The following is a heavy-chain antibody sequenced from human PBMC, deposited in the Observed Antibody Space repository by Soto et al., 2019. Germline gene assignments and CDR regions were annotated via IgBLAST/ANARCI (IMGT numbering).Heavy chain of an antibody. CDR2: IYYSGST. J-gene: IGHJ4*02. CDR1: GASISSSSYY. CDR3: ARRLGYCSGGSCYSPPYFDY. Sequence: DTLSLTCTVSGASISSSSYYWGWIRQPPGKGLEWIGSIYYSGSTYYNPSLKRRVTISVDTSKNQFSLKLSSVTAADTAVYYCARRLGYCSGGSCYSPPYFDYWGQGTLVTVSS. D-gene: IGHD2-15*01. V-gene: IGHV4-39*01.